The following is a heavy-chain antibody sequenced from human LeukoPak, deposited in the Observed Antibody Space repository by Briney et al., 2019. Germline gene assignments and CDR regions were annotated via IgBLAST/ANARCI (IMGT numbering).Heavy chain of an antibody. V-gene: IGHV3-23*01. CDR2: ISGSGGST. CDR1: GFTFSSYG. Sequence: PGGSLRLSCAASGFTFSSYGMSWVRQAPGKGLEWVSAISGSGGSTYYADSVKGRFTISRDNSKNRLYLQMNSLRAEDTALYYCAKENENRVSGWYGDYWGQGTLVTVSS. CDR3: AKENENRVSGWYGDY. D-gene: IGHD6-19*01. J-gene: IGHJ4*02.